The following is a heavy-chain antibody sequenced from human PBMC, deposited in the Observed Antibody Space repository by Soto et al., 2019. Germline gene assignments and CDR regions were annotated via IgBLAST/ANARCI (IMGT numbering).Heavy chain of an antibody. D-gene: IGHD5-12*01. J-gene: IGHJ4*02. V-gene: IGHV1-69*06. CDR2: IIPIFGTA. CDR3: ASRDGYNYLDY. CDR1: GGTFSSYA. Sequence: SVKVSCKASGGTFSSYAISWVRQAPGQGLEWMGGIIPIFGTANYAQKFQGRVTITADKSTSTAYMELSSLRSEDTAVYYCASRDGYNYLDYWGQGTLVTVSS.